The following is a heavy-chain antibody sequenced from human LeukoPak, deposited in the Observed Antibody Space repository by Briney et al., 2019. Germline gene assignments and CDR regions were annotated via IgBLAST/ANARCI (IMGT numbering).Heavy chain of an antibody. D-gene: IGHD5/OR15-5a*01. Sequence: SGPTLVNPTQTLTLTCTFSGFSLSTSGVAVGWIRQPPVKALEWLALILWDDDKRYSPSLRSRLTITKDTSKHQVVLTSTNLAPLDTPTYFCPQRSTPRWYYFDPWGQGTLVTVSS. CDR1: GFSLSTSGVA. CDR2: ILWDDDK. J-gene: IGHJ4*02. V-gene: IGHV2-5*02. CDR3: PQRSTPRWYYFDP.